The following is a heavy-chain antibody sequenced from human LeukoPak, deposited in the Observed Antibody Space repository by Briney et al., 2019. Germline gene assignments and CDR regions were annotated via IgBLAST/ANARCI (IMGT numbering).Heavy chain of an antibody. CDR3: AREAKESSGMDV. V-gene: IGHV3-7*03. J-gene: IGHJ6*04. CDR2: IKQDESEK. CDR1: GFTFSNYW. Sequence: GGSLRLSCAAPGFTFSNYWMSWVRQAPGKGREGVANIKQDESEKHYVDSVKGRFTISRDNAKKSLYLQMNSLRAEDTAVYYCAREAKESSGMDVWGKGTTVTVSS.